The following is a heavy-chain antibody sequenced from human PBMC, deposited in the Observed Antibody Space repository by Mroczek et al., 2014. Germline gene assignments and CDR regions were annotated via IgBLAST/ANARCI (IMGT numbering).Heavy chain of an antibody. CDR3: ARAYNYYDSSGYGY. J-gene: IGHJ4*02. V-gene: IGHV4-59*01. Sequence: QVQLVESGPGLVKPSETLSLTCTVSGGSISSYYWSWIRQPPGKGLEWIGYIYYSGSTNYNPSLKSRVTISVDTSKNQFSLKLSSVTAADTAVYYCARAYNYYDSSGYGYWGQGTLVTVSS. D-gene: IGHD3-22*01. CDR1: GGSISSYY. CDR2: IYYSGST.